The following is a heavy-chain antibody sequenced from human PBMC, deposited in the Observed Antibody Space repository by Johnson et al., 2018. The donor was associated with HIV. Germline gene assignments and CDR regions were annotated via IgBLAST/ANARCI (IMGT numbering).Heavy chain of an antibody. CDR3: TKDKGNYDILTGYYNVGAFDI. V-gene: IGHV3-53*01. CDR2: IYSGGST. J-gene: IGHJ3*02. CDR1: GFTVSSNY. Sequence: VQLVESGGGLIQPGGSLRLSCPASGFTVSSNYMSWVRQAPGKGLEWVSVIYSGGSTYYADSVKGRFTISRDNSKNTLYLQMNSLRAEDTAVYYCTKDKGNYDILTGYYNVGAFDIWGQGTMVTVSS. D-gene: IGHD3-9*01.